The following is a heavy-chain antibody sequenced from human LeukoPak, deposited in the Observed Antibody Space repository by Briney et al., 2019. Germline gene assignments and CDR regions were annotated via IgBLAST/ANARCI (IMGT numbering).Heavy chain of an antibody. V-gene: IGHV4-34*01. D-gene: IGHD6-19*01. Sequence: SETPSVTSAVHVASFSGYYWNSIRESPGKGLECIGEINQIGSTNYNPSLKSRVTISVDTSKNQFSLRLSSVSGADTAVYYCARGRGAVAGYFDHWGQGTLVTVSS. CDR3: ARGRGAVAGYFDH. J-gene: IGHJ4*02. CDR1: VASFSGYY. CDR2: INQIGST.